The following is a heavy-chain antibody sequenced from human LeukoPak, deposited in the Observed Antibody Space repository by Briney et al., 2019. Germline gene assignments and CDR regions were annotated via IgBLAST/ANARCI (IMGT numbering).Heavy chain of an antibody. CDR2: IYHSGST. J-gene: IGHJ4*02. CDR3: ARDLNYYDSSGYYDGGDY. Sequence: PSETLSLTCAVSGGSISSSNWWSWVRRPPGKGLEWIGEIYHSGSTNYNPSLKSRVTISVDKSKNQFSLKLSSVTAADTAVYYCARDLNYYDSSGYYDGGDYWGQGTLVTVSS. V-gene: IGHV4-4*02. D-gene: IGHD3-22*01. CDR1: GGSISSSNW.